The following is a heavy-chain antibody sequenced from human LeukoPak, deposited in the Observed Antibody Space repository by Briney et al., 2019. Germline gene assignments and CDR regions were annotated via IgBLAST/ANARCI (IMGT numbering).Heavy chain of an antibody. Sequence: GGSLKLSCAASGFIVSSYYMSWVRQAPGEGLEWVSLIYGDGTTTYADSVKGRFTIYRDITKSTLYLHMDSLRAEDTGLYYCARGGSGYAWAFDIWGQGTMLTVSS. V-gene: IGHV3-53*01. J-gene: IGHJ3*02. CDR1: GFIVSSYY. CDR2: IYGDGTT. CDR3: ARGGSGYAWAFDI. D-gene: IGHD5-12*01.